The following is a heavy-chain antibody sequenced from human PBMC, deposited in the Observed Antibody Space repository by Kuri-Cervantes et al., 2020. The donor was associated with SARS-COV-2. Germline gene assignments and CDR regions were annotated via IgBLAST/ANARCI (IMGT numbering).Heavy chain of an antibody. D-gene: IGHD3-3*01. J-gene: IGHJ4*02. CDR1: GGSISSYY. Sequence: ESLKISCTVSGGSISSYYWSWIRQPPGKGLEWIGYIYYSGSTNYNPSLKSRVTISVDTSKNQFSLKLSSVTAADTAVYYCARGAYCDFWSGYYPAYYFDYWGQGTLVTVSS. V-gene: IGHV4-59*12. CDR3: ARGAYCDFWSGYYPAYYFDY. CDR2: IYYSGST.